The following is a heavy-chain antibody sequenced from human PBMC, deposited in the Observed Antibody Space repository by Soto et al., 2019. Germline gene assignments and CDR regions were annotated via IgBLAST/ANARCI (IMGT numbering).Heavy chain of an antibody. CDR3: ARVGIRFCGGDCPSEAFDI. D-gene: IGHD2-21*02. V-gene: IGHV4-30-4*01. J-gene: IGHJ3*02. CDR1: GGSISSGDYY. CDR2: IYYSGST. Sequence: SETLSLTCTVSGGSISSGDYYWSWIRQPPGKGLEWIGYIYYSGSTYHNPSLKSRVTISVDTSKNQFSLKLSSVTAADTAVYYCARVGIRFCGGDCPSEAFDIWGQGTMVTVSS.